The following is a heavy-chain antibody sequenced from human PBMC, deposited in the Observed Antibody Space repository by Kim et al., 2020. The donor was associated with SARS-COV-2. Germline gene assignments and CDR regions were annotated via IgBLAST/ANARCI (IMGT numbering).Heavy chain of an antibody. CDR2: ISDSGRNT. J-gene: IGHJ4*02. CDR1: GLTFGIYA. CDR3: DASDF. Sequence: GGSLRLSCAASGLTFGIYAMSWARQAPGKGLEWVSTISDSGRNTHYADSVKGRFTISRDNSMNTLYLQMNSLRAEDTAVYYCDASDFWGQGTLVTVSS. V-gene: IGHV3-23*01.